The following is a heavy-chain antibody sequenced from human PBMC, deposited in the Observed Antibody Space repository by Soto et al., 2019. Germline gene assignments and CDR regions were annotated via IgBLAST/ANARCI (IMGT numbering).Heavy chain of an antibody. CDR2: IYWDDDK. V-gene: IGHV2-5*02. CDR1: GFSLSTSGVG. Sequence: SGPTLVNPTQTLTLTCTFSGFSLSTSGVGVGWIRQPPGKALEWLALIYWDDDKRYSPSLKSRLTVTKDTSKNQVVLTMTNMDPVDTATYYCAHIPSMTTVTTAAGAFDIWGQGTMVTVSS. J-gene: IGHJ3*02. CDR3: AHIPSMTTVTTAAGAFDI. D-gene: IGHD4-4*01.